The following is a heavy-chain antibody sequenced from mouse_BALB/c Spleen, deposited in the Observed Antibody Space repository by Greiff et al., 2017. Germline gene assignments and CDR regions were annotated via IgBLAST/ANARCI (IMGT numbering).Heavy chain of an antibody. J-gene: IGHJ2*01. CDR1: GFTFSSFG. D-gene: IGHD2-2*01. CDR3: ARDLVY. V-gene: IGHV5-17*02. Sequence: EVKLVESGGGLVQPGGSRKLSCAASGFTFSSFGMHWVRQAPEKGLEWVAYISSGSSTIYYADTVKGRFTISRDNPKNTLFLQMTSLRSEDTAMYYCARDLVYWGQGTTLTVSS. CDR2: ISSGSSTI.